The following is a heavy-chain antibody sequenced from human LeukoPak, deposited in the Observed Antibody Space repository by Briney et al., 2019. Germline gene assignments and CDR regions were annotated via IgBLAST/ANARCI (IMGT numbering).Heavy chain of an antibody. Sequence: GGSLRLSCAASGFTVSSNYMSWVRQAPGKGLEWVSVIYSGGSTYYADSVKGRFTISRDNSKNTLYLQMNSLRAEDTAVYYCARDRSPGNFDYWGQGTLVTVSS. CDR3: ARDRSPGNFDY. CDR1: GFTVSSNY. J-gene: IGHJ4*02. CDR2: IYSGGST. V-gene: IGHV3-66*01. D-gene: IGHD3-10*01.